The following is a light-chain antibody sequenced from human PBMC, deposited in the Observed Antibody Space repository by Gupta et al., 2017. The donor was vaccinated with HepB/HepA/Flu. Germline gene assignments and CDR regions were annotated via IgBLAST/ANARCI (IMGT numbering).Light chain of an antibody. V-gene: IGKV2-30*02. CDR3: RQCTHWPIT. Sequence: DVVMTQSPLSLPVTLGQPASISCRSSQSLVHSDGDTYLNWFQQRPGQSPRRLIYKVSNRDSGVPDRFSGSGSGTDFTLKISRVEAEDVGVYYCRQCTHWPITLGQGTRLEIK. CDR1: QSLVHSDGDTY. CDR2: KVS. J-gene: IGKJ5*01.